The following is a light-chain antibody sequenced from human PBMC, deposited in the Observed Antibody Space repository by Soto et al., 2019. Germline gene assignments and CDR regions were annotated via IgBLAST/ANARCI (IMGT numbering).Light chain of an antibody. CDR3: QSYDSSLSV. J-gene: IGLJ1*01. V-gene: IGLV1-40*01. CDR1: SSNIGAGYD. Sequence: SVLTQPPSVSGAPGQRVTISCTGSSSNIGAGYDVHWYQQLPETAPKLLIYGNSNRPSGVPDRFSGSKSGTSASLAITGLQAEDEADYYCQSYDSSLSVFGTGTKVTVL. CDR2: GNS.